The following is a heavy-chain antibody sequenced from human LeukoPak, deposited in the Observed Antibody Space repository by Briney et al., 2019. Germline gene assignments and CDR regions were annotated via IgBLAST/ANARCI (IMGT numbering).Heavy chain of an antibody. D-gene: IGHD1-26*01. CDR3: ARAEATTPFDY. CDR1: GGSFSGYY. J-gene: IGHJ4*02. V-gene: IGHV4-34*01. CDR2: INHSGST. Sequence: PSETLSLTCAVYGGSFSGYYWSWIRQPPGKGLEWIGEINHSGSTNYNPSLKSRVTISVDTSKNQFFLKLSSVTAADTAVYYCARAEATTPFDYWGQGTLVTVSS.